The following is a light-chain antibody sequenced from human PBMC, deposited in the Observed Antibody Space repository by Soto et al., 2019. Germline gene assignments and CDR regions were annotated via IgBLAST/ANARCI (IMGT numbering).Light chain of an antibody. J-gene: IGKJ5*01. Sequence: EIGITESPATLAVSPGERATLSFRSSQSVSSNLAWYQQKPGQAPRLLIYGASTRATGIPARFSGSGSGTEFTLTISSLQSEDFAVYYCQQYNNWPSITFGQGTRLEIK. CDR3: QQYNNWPSIT. CDR1: QSVSSN. CDR2: GAS. V-gene: IGKV3-15*01.